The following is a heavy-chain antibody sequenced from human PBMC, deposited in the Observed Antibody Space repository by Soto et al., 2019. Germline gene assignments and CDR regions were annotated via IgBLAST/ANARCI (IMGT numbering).Heavy chain of an antibody. V-gene: IGHV3-11*06. CDR2: ISPGSRYP. J-gene: IGHJ5*02. CDR3: VRGGGGGLFDP. CDR1: GFTFGDSY. Sequence: QVQLVESGGGLVPPGGSLRLSCAGSGFTFGDSYMSWIRQAPGKGLEWLSYISPGSRYPAYADSVKGRFTISRDNAKRSLYLQMMRLTAEDTAIYYCVRGGGGGLFDPWCQGTLVTVSS. D-gene: IGHD2-15*01.